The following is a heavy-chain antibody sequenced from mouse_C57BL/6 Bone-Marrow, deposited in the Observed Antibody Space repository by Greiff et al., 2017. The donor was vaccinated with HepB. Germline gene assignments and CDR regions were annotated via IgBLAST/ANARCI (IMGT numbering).Heavy chain of an antibody. Sequence: EVQVVESGGGLVKPGGSLKLSCAASGFTFSDYGMHWVRQAPEKGLEWVAYISSGSSTIYYADTVKGRFTISRDNAKNTLFLQMTSLRSEDTAMYYCAREVYYYGSSYAMDYWGQGTSVTVSS. CDR3: AREVYYYGSSYAMDY. CDR2: ISSGSSTI. CDR1: GFTFSDYG. D-gene: IGHD1-1*01. J-gene: IGHJ4*01. V-gene: IGHV5-17*01.